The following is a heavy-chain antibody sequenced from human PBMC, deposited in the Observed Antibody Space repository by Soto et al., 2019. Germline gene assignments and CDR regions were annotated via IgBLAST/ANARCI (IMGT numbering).Heavy chain of an antibody. V-gene: IGHV1-69*06. CDR2: IIPIFGTA. Sequence: VASVKVSCKASGGTFSSYAISWVRQAPGQGLEWMGGIIPIFGTANYAQKFQGRVTITADKSTSTAYMELSSLRSEDTAVYYCARANIVATYREWYNWFDPWGQGTLVTVSS. D-gene: IGHD5-12*01. CDR3: ARANIVATYREWYNWFDP. CDR1: GGTFSSYA. J-gene: IGHJ5*02.